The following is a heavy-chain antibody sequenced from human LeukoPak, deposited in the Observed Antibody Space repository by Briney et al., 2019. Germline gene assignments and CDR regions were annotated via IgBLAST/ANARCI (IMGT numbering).Heavy chain of an antibody. Sequence: SETLSLTCAVYGGSFSGYYWSWIRQPPGKGLEWIGYIYYSGSTNYNPSLKSRVTISVDTSKNQFSLKLSSVTAADTAVYYCARARSESYGMDVWGQGTTVTVSS. CDR2: IYYSGST. CDR3: ARARSESYGMDV. V-gene: IGHV4-59*01. CDR1: GGSFSGYY. J-gene: IGHJ6*02.